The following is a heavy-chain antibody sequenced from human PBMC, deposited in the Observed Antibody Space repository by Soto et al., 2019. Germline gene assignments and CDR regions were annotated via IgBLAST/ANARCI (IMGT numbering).Heavy chain of an antibody. CDR2: IYYSGST. CDR3: ARHIAAGRWLQSPIDY. D-gene: IGHD3-10*01. J-gene: IGHJ4*02. Sequence: PSETLSLTCTVSGGSISSSSYYWGWIRQPPGKGLEWIGSIYYSGSTYYNPSLKSRVTISVDTSKNQFSLKLSSVTAADTAVYYCARHIAAGRWLQSPIDYWGQGTLVTVSS. V-gene: IGHV4-39*01. CDR1: GGSISSSSYY.